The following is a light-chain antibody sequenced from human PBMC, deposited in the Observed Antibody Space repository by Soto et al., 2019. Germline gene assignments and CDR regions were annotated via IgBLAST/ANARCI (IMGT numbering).Light chain of an antibody. CDR3: SSYTSSSTNVL. CDR2: DVS. Sequence: QSALTQPASVSGSPGQSITISCTGTSSDVGGYNDVSWYQQHPGKAPKLMIYDVSNRPSGVSNRFSGSTSGNTAALTISGLQADDEADYYCSSYTSSSTNVLFGGGTKLTVL. V-gene: IGLV2-14*01. J-gene: IGLJ2*01. CDR1: SSDVGGYND.